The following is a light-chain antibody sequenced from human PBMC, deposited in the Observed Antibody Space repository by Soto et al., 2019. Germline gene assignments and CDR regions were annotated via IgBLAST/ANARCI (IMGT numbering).Light chain of an antibody. CDR3: QQYRATPFT. CDR1: QSVLFSSNNKNY. Sequence: IVMTQSPDSLAVSLGERATINCKSSQSVLFSSNNKNYLSWYQQKPGHPPKLLIYWASTRESGVPDRFSGSGSGTDFTLTISSLQAEDVAVYYCQQYRATPFTFGQGTKLEIK. J-gene: IGKJ2*01. V-gene: IGKV4-1*01. CDR2: WAS.